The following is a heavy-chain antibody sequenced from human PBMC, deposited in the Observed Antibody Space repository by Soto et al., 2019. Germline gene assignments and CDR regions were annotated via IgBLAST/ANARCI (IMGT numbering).Heavy chain of an antibody. V-gene: IGHV3-23*01. Sequence: GGSLRLSCEVSGFTFSTYDMNWVRQAPGKGLEWVSGVSGSGGRTHYADSVKGRFTISRDNSKNTLYLQMNSLRAEDTAVYYCAKGPLYDFWSGYYFFDYWGQGTLVTVSS. CDR2: VSGSGGRT. CDR3: AKGPLYDFWSGYYFFDY. J-gene: IGHJ4*02. CDR1: GFTFSTYD. D-gene: IGHD3-3*01.